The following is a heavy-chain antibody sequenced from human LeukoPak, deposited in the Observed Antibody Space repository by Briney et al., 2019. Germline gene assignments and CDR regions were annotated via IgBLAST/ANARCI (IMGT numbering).Heavy chain of an antibody. CDR3: ARELIVGATWHYYYYMDV. V-gene: IGHV3-7*01. CDR2: IKQDGSEK. D-gene: IGHD1-26*01. CDR1: GFTFSSYW. Sequence: GGSLRLSCAASGFTFSSYWMSWVRQAPGKGLEWVANIKQDGSEKYYVDSVKGQFTISRDNAKNSLYLQMNSLRAEDTAVYYCARELIVGATWHYYYYMDVWGKGTTVTVSS. J-gene: IGHJ6*03.